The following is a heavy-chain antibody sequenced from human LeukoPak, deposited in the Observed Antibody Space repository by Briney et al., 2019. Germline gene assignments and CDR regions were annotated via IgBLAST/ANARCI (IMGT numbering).Heavy chain of an antibody. J-gene: IGHJ5*02. CDR1: GYTFISYG. CDR2: ISSSSGKT. D-gene: IGHD6-6*01. CDR3: ARDHASSSGWFDP. Sequence: SVKVSCKASGYTFISYGISWVRQAPGQGLEWMGWISSSSGKTNSAQKFQGRVTMTTDTSTSKAYMELRSLRFDDTALYYCARDHASSSGWFDPWGQGTLVTVSS. V-gene: IGHV1-18*01.